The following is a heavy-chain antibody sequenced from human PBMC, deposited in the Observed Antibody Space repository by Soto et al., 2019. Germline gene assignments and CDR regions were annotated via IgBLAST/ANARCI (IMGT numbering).Heavy chain of an antibody. CDR2: INHSGST. CDR3: ARLSGYSSSWRAEYFQH. J-gene: IGHJ1*01. CDR1: GGSFSGYY. D-gene: IGHD6-13*01. Sequence: SETLSLTCAVYGGSFSGYYWSWIRQPPGKGLEWIGEINHSGSTNYNPSLKSRVTISVDTSKNQFSLKLSSVTAADTAVYYCARLSGYSSSWRAEYFQHWGQGTLVTVSS. V-gene: IGHV4-34*01.